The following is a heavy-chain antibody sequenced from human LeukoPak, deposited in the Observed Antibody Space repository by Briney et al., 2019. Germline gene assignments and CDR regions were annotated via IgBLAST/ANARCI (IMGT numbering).Heavy chain of an antibody. CDR3: TTVPIYGFYYYYGMDV. CDR1: GFTFSNAW. Sequence: GGSLRLSCAASGFTFSNAWMSWVRQAPGKGLEWVGRIKSKTDGGTTDYAAPVKGRFTISRDDSKNTLYLQMNSLKTEDTAVYYCTTVPIYGFYYYYGMDVWGQGTTVTVSS. D-gene: IGHD2/OR15-2a*01. J-gene: IGHJ6*02. CDR2: IKSKTDGGTT. V-gene: IGHV3-15*01.